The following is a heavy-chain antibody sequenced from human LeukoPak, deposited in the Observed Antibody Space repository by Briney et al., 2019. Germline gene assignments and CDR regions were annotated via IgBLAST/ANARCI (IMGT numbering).Heavy chain of an antibody. Sequence: PGGSLRLSCAASGFTVSSNYMSWVRQAPGKGLEWVSVIYSGGSTYYADSVKGRFTISRDNSKNTLYLQMNSLRAEDTAVYYCARDSGYSYGHAFDYWGQGTLVTVSS. J-gene: IGHJ4*02. D-gene: IGHD5-18*01. CDR3: ARDSGYSYGHAFDY. V-gene: IGHV3-53*01. CDR2: IYSGGST. CDR1: GFTVSSNY.